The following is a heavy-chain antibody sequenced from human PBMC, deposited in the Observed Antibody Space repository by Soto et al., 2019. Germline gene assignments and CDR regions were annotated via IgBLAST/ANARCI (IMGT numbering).Heavy chain of an antibody. D-gene: IGHD2-21*01. V-gene: IGHV3-23*01. Sequence: GKGLEWVSAISGSGGSTYYADSVKGRFTISRDNSKNTLYLQMNSLRAEDTAVFYCAPGHGIYYYSTVLAVRRHGTTDTVTS. CDR3: APGHGIYYYSTVLAV. J-gene: IGHJ6*02. CDR2: ISGSGGST.